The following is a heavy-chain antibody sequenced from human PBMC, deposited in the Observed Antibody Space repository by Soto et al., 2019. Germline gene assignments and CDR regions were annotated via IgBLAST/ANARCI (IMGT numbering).Heavy chain of an antibody. CDR1: GGSISLYY. J-gene: IGHJ4*02. CDR3: ARYVLRGLIGAFDF. Sequence: PSETLSLTCTVSGGSISLYYWSWIRQSPWKGLEWIGRIYSSGSTTYNPSFKSRVTMSVDTSKNQFSLRLGSVTAADTAIYYCARYVLRGLIGAFDFWGQGTLVTVSS. D-gene: IGHD3-10*01. CDR2: IYSSGST. V-gene: IGHV4-59*01.